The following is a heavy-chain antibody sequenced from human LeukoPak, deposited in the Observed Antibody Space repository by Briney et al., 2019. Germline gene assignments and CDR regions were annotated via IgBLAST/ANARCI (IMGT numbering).Heavy chain of an antibody. D-gene: IGHD4-23*01. CDR2: ISSSSSYI. V-gene: IGHV3-21*01. Sequence: GGSLRLSSAASGFTFSSYSMTWVRQAPGKGLEWVSSISSSSSYIYYADSVKGRFTISRDNAKNSLYLQMNSLRAEATAVYYCARGGTTVVQTFDYWGQGTLVTVSS. CDR3: ARGGTTVVQTFDY. CDR1: GFTFSSYS. J-gene: IGHJ4*02.